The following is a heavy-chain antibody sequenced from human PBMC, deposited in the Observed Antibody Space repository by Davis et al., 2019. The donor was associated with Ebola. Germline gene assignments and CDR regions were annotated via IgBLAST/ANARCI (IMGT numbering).Heavy chain of an antibody. CDR3: ATGGMDV. CDR1: GFTFSSYW. Sequence: LSLTCAAPGFTFSSYWMSWVRQAPGKGLEWVANIKQDGSEKYYVDSVKGRFTISRDNAKNSLYLQMNSLRAEDTAVYYCATGGMDVWGQGTTVTVSS. J-gene: IGHJ6*02. V-gene: IGHV3-7*03. CDR2: IKQDGSEK.